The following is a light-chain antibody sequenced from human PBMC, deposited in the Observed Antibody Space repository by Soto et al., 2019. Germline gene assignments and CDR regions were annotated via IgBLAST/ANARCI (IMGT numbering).Light chain of an antibody. CDR1: SSDVGGYNY. CDR3: SSYTTTSTLRV. V-gene: IGLV2-14*01. Sequence: QSALTQPASVSGSPGQSITISCTGTSSDVGGYNYVSWYQHHPGKAPKLLIYEVRVRPSGVSIRFSGSKSANTASLTISGLQAEDEADYYCSSYTTTSTLRVFGGGTKVTVI. CDR2: EVR. J-gene: IGLJ3*02.